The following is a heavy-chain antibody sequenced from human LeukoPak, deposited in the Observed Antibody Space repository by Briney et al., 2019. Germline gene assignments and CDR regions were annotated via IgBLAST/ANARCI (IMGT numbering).Heavy chain of an antibody. CDR1: GFTFSSYG. CDR2: IRYDGSNK. Sequence: PGGSLRLSCAASGFTFSSYGMHWVRQAPGKGLEWVAFIRYDGSNKYYADSVKGRFTISRDNAKNSLYLQMNSLRAEDTALYYCAKDYVGWLQGLIDYWGQGTLVTVSS. J-gene: IGHJ4*02. V-gene: IGHV3-30*02. CDR3: AKDYVGWLQGLIDY. D-gene: IGHD5-18*01.